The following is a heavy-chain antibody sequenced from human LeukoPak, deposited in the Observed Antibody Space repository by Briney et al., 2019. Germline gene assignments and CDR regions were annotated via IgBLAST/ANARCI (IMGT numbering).Heavy chain of an antibody. Sequence: GGSLRLSCAASGFTVSSNYMSWVRQAPGKGLEWVSVIYSGGSTYYADSVKGRFTISRDNSKNTLYLQMNSLRADDTAVYYCARARATVTRISSFDIWGQGTMVTVSS. CDR1: GFTVSSNY. CDR3: ARARATVTRISSFDI. J-gene: IGHJ3*02. D-gene: IGHD4-17*01. V-gene: IGHV3-66*01. CDR2: IYSGGST.